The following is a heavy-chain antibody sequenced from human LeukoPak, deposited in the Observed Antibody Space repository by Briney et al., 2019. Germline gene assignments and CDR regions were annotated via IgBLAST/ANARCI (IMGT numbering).Heavy chain of an antibody. CDR2: INPKNGDA. CDR1: GYTFSGFY. Sequence: ASVKVSCKASGYTFSGFYINWVRQAPGQGLEWMGWINPKNGDAHYAQDFLGRVTMTRDTSISTAYMELSRLTSDDTAVYYCARGGSIAVTGTRFDPWGQGTLVTVSS. D-gene: IGHD6-19*01. CDR3: ARGGSIAVTGTRFDP. V-gene: IGHV1-2*02. J-gene: IGHJ5*02.